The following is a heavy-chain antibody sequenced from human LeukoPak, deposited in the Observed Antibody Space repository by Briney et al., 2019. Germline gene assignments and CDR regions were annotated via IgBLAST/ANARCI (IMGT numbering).Heavy chain of an antibody. J-gene: IGHJ4*02. Sequence: PGGSLRLSCTVSEFSFTDTWMNWVRQAPGKGLEWVGRIKSKTNGETTDYAAPVKGRFTISRDDSKDTLFLQMNSLKTEDKAVYFCTTVTVCTGSSCPGAFDHWGQGTLVTVSS. V-gene: IGHV3-15*01. D-gene: IGHD6-19*01. CDR1: EFSFTDTW. CDR2: IKSKTNGETT. CDR3: TTVTVCTGSSCPGAFDH.